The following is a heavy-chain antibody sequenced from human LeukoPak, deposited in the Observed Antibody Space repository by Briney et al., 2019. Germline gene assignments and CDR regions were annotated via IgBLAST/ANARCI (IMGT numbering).Heavy chain of an antibody. V-gene: IGHV4-59*01. CDR1: GGSISIYY. CDR3: ARCRMSLRKIGYLDL. J-gene: IGHJ2*01. CDR2: IYYSGST. Sequence: SETLSLTCTVSGGSISIYYWSWIRQPPGKGLEWIGYIYYSGSTNYNPSLKSRVTISVDTSKNQFSLKLSSVTAADTAVYYCARCRMSLRKIGYLDLWGRGTLVTVSS. D-gene: IGHD2-15*01.